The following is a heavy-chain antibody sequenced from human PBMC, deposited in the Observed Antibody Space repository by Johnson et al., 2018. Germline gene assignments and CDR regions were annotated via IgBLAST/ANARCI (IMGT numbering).Heavy chain of an antibody. J-gene: IGHJ3*02. Sequence: QVQLQQWGAGLLKPSETLSLTCAVYGGSFSGYYWSWIRQPPGKGLEWIGEINHSGSTNYNPSLKSRVHISVDTSKNQFSLKLSSVPAPDTAGYYCARAPPLYRSSSGKAFDIWGQGTMVTVSS. CDR3: ARAPPLYRSSSGKAFDI. CDR2: INHSGST. D-gene: IGHD6-6*01. CDR1: GGSFSGYY. V-gene: IGHV4-34*01.